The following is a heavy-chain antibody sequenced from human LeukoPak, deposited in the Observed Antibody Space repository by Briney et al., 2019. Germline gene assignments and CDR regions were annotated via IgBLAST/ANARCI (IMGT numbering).Heavy chain of an antibody. D-gene: IGHD3-22*01. CDR3: ARVRDYDSSGSRAFDI. CDR2: IDPSDSYT. CDR1: GYSFTSYW. V-gene: IGHV5-10-1*01. J-gene: IGHJ3*02. Sequence: GESLKISFKGSGYSFTSYWVSWVRQMPGKGLEWMSRIDPSDSYTNHSPSFQAHVTISADKSISTAYLQWSSLKASDTAMYYCARVRDYDSSGSRAFDIWGQGTMVTVSS.